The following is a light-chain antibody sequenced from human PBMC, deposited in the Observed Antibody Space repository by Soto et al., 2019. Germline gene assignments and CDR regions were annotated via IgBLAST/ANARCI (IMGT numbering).Light chain of an antibody. CDR3: QQYNSYSPCT. CDR1: QSISSW. CDR2: KAS. V-gene: IGKV1-5*03. J-gene: IGKJ2*02. Sequence: DIQMTQSPSTLSASVGDRVSITCRASQSISSWLAWYQQKPGKAPKLLIYKASSLESGVPSRFSGSGSGTEFTLTISSLQTDDFATYYCQQYNSYSPCTFGQGTKLEIK.